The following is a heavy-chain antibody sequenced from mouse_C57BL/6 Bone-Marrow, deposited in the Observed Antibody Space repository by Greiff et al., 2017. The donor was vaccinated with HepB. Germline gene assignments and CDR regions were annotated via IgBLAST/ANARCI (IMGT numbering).Heavy chain of an antibody. CDR3: ARKRFPYYYAMDY. Sequence: QVQLQQSGAELARPGASVKMSCKASGYTFTSYTMHWVKQRPGQGLEWIGYINPSSGYTKYNQKFKDKATLTADKSSSTAYMQLSSLTSEDSAVYYCARKRFPYYYAMDYWGQGTSVTVSS. V-gene: IGHV1-4*01. J-gene: IGHJ4*01. CDR1: GYTFTSYT. CDR2: INPSSGYT.